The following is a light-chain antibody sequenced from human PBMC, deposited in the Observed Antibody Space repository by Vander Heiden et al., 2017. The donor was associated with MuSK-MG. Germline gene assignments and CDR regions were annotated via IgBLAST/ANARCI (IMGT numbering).Light chain of an antibody. J-gene: IGLJ1*01. Sequence: QSALTQPASVSGSPGQSITISCTGTSSDVGVYNYVSWYQQHPGKAPKLMIYDVSNRPSGVSNRFSGSNSGNTASLTISGLQAEDEADYYCSSYTSSSTYVFGTGTTVTVL. CDR1: SSDVGVYNY. V-gene: IGLV2-14*03. CDR2: DVS. CDR3: SSYTSSSTYV.